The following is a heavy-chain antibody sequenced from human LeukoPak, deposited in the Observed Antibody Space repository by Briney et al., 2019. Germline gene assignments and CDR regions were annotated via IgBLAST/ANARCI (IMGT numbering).Heavy chain of an antibody. J-gene: IGHJ4*02. D-gene: IGHD3-16*02. CDR3: ARGRDYAWGSYRNSGPYYFDY. CDR2: INHSGST. V-gene: IGHV4-34*01. CDR1: GGSFSGYY. Sequence: PSETLSLTCAVYGGSFSGYYWSWIRQPPGKGLEWIGEINHSGSTNYNPSLKSRVTISVDTSKNQFSLKLSSVTAADTAVYYCARGRDYAWGSYRNSGPYYFDYWGQGTLVAVSS.